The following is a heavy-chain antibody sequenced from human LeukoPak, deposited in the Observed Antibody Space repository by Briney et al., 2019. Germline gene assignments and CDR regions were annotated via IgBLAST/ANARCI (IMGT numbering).Heavy chain of an antibody. J-gene: IGHJ4*02. CDR3: VRDLVLVDTPGDDFDY. CDR2: INPNSRII. Sequence: PGGSLRLSCAASGFTFSTYWMHRVRQAPGKGLVWVARINPNSRIITYADSVKGRFTISRDNAKNTVYLQMNSLLAEDTAVYYCVRDLVLVDTPGDDFDYWGQGTLVTVSS. CDR1: GFTFSTYW. D-gene: IGHD2-8*02. V-gene: IGHV3-74*03.